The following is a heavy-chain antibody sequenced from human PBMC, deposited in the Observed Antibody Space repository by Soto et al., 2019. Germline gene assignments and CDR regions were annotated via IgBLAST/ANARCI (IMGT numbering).Heavy chain of an antibody. Sequence: PSETLSLTCTVSGGSISSSSYYWGWIRQAPGKGLEWIGSIYYSGSTYYNPSLKSRVTISVDTSKNQFSLKLSSVTAADTAVYYCASARSYYYMDVWGKGTTVTVSS. CDR3: ASARSYYYMDV. V-gene: IGHV4-39*01. CDR2: IYYSGST. CDR1: GGSISSSSYY. J-gene: IGHJ6*03.